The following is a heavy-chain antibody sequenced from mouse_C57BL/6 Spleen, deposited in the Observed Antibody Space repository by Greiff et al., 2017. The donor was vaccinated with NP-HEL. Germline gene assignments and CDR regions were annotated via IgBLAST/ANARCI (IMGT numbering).Heavy chain of an antibody. CDR1: GYAFTNYL. CDR3: ARSSYFDY. V-gene: IGHV1-54*01. Sequence: QVQLQQSGAELVRPGTSVKVSCKASGYAFTNYLIEWVKQRPGQGLEWIGVINPGSGGTNYNEKFKGKATLTADKSSSTAYMQLSSLTSEDSVVYFCARSSYFDYWGQGTTLTVSS. J-gene: IGHJ2*01. CDR2: INPGSGGT.